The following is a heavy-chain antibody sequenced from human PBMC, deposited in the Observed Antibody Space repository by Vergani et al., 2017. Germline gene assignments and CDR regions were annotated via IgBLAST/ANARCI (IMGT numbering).Heavy chain of an antibody. V-gene: IGHV4-39*01. Sequence: QLQLQESGPGLVKPSETLSLTCTVSGGSISSSSYYWGWIRQPPGKGLEWIGSIYYSGSTYYNPSLKSRVTISVDTTKNQFSLKLKSVTAADTAVYYCARCFRDEGMIYGGTVENWFDPWGQGTLVTVSS. D-gene: IGHD3-22*01. CDR1: GGSISSSSYY. CDR3: ARCFRDEGMIYGGTVENWFDP. J-gene: IGHJ5*02. CDR2: IYYSGST.